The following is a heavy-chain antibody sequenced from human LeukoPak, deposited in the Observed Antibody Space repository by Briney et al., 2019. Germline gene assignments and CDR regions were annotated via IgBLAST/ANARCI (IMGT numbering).Heavy chain of an antibody. J-gene: IGHJ4*02. CDR2: ISDNGGGT. CDR3: AKGLEVVGTPLYGY. Sequence: GGSLRLSCAASGITFSSYAMSWVRQAPGKGLEWVSGISDNGGGTYYADSVKGRFTISRDNSKNTLYLQMSSLRAEDTAEYYCAKGLEVVGTPLYGYWGQGTRVTVSS. D-gene: IGHD6-13*01. V-gene: IGHV3-23*01. CDR1: GITFSSYA.